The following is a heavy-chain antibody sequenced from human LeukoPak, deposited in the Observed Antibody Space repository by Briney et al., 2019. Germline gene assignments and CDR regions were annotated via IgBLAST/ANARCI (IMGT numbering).Heavy chain of an antibody. V-gene: IGHV1-46*01. CDR1: GNTFISYY. Sequence: ASVKVSCKTSGNTFISYYIHWVRQAPGQGLEWMGIINAITGSTKYAQQFQGRVAMTTDKPTITVMELSSLRFEDTAVYYCARADSFPGVAIPAYWGQGTLVTVSS. CDR3: ARADSFPGVAIPAY. D-gene: IGHD3-3*01. J-gene: IGHJ4*02. CDR2: INAITGST.